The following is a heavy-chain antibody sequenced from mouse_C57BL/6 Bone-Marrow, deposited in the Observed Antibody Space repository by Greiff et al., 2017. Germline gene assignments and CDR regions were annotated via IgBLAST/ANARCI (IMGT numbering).Heavy chain of an antibody. V-gene: IGHV1-19*01. CDR3: ADDSSPYYFDY. J-gene: IGHJ2*01. CDR2: INPYNGGT. Sequence: EVQLQQSGPVLVKPGASVKMSCKASGYTFTDYYMNWVKQSHGKSLEWIGVINPYNGGTSYNQKFKGKATLTVDKSSSTAYMELNSLASEDSAVYYCADDSSPYYFDYWGQGTTLTVSS. CDR1: GYTFTDYY. D-gene: IGHD1-1*01.